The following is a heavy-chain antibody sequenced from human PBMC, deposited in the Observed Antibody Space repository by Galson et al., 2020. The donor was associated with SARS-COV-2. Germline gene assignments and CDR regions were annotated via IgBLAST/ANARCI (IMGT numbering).Heavy chain of an antibody. CDR1: GGSFSGYS. CDR2: INIGGNT. D-gene: IGHD3-10*01. J-gene: IGHJ6*03. Sequence: SETLSLTCAVYGGSFSGYSWTWVRQSPGKGLEWIGEINIGGNTNYSPSLKSRVTLSLDKFKNQFSLNLRSATAADTALYYCARGHRGVVPSPVLGVGPYYSYYYMDVWSKGTMVTVSS. CDR3: ARGHRGVVPSPVLGVGPYYSYYYMDV. V-gene: IGHV4-34*01.